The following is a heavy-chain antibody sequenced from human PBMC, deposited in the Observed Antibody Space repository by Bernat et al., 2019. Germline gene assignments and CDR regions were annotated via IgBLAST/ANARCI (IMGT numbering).Heavy chain of an antibody. CDR2: VFYRGST. CDR3: SRHADQLDLRWDFDI. D-gene: IGHD4-23*01. J-gene: IGHJ3*02. Sequence: QLQLQESGPGLVKPSETLSLTCTVSGGSISSSSYYWGWIRQPPGKGLEWIGSVFYRGSTYYSPSLKSRATISVDTSKNQFSLRVTSVTAADTAVYYCSRHADQLDLRWDFDIWGLGTRVTVSS. CDR1: GGSISSSSYY. V-gene: IGHV4-39*01.